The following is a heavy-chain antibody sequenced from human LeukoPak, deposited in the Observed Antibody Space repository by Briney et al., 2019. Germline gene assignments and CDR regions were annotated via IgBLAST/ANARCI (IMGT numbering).Heavy chain of an antibody. CDR2: MNPKTGNT. V-gene: IGHV1-8*01. CDR3: ARGLFWFGDLKTHWFDP. J-gene: IGHJ5*02. D-gene: IGHD3-10*01. Sequence: ASVKVSCKASGYTFTSYDINWVRQATGQGLEWMGWMNPKTGNTGYAQNFQGRVTMTRDTSISTAYMELSSLRSEDTAAYYCARGLFWFGDLKTHWFDPWGQGTQVTVSS. CDR1: GYTFTSYD.